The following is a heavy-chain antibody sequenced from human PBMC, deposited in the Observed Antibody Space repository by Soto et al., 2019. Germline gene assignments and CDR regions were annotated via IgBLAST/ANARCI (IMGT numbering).Heavy chain of an antibody. Sequence: EVQLVESGGGLVQPGGSLRLSCAASGFKFSSYWMHWVRQAPGKGLVWVSRINSDGSSTSYADFVKGRFTISRDNAKNKLYLQMNSLGAEDTAVYYCARESYSSGWDYFDYWGQGTLVTVSS. CDR1: GFKFSSYW. V-gene: IGHV3-74*01. CDR3: ARESYSSGWDYFDY. J-gene: IGHJ4*02. CDR2: INSDGSST. D-gene: IGHD6-19*01.